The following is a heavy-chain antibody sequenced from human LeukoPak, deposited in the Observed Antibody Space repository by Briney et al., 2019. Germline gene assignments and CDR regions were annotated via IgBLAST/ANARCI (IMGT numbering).Heavy chain of an antibody. V-gene: IGHV3-9*01. CDR3: AKDSGAAAAGTFEY. D-gene: IGHD6-13*01. CDR1: RFTFNDYA. J-gene: IGHJ4*02. CDR2: IFWNGGTI. Sequence: PGGSLRLSCAASRFTFNDYAMHWGRHAPGKGLEWVSGIFWNGGTIGYADSVKGRFTISRDNAKNSLYLQMNILRAEDTALYYCAKDSGAAAAGTFEYWGQGTLVTVSS.